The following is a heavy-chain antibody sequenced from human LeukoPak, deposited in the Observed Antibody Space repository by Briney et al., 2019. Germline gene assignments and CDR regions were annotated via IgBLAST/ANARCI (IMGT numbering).Heavy chain of an antibody. D-gene: IGHD5-24*01. V-gene: IGHV3-23*01. CDR3: AKDRALDGYTFDAFDI. Sequence: GGSLRLSCAASGFTFSSYAMSWVRQAPGKGLEWVSAISGSGGSTYYADSVKGRFTISRDNSKNTLYLQMNSLRAEDTAVYYCAKDRALDGYTFDAFDIWGQGTMVTVSS. CDR2: ISGSGGST. J-gene: IGHJ3*02. CDR1: GFTFSSYA.